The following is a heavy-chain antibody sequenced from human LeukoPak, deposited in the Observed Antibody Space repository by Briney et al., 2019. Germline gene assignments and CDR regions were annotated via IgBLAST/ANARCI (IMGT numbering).Heavy chain of an antibody. Sequence: PGGSLRLSCAASGFTFNSYWMNWVRQAPGKGLVWVSRIASDGSSTTYADSVKGRLSISRDNAKNTLYLQMNSLRVEDTAVYYCARGRPHGNDYWGQGTLVTVSS. CDR2: IASDGSST. J-gene: IGHJ4*02. CDR1: GFTFNSYW. V-gene: IGHV3-74*01. D-gene: IGHD4-23*01. CDR3: ARGRPHGNDY.